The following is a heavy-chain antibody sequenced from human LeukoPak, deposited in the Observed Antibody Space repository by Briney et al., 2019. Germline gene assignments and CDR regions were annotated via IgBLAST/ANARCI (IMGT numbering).Heavy chain of an antibody. D-gene: IGHD2-2*01. CDR3: ARDHCSSTGCYVWSY. Sequence: GGSLRLSCAASGFAFSSYGMHWVRQAPGKGLEWVAITWDDGSNKYYADSVKGRFTISRDNSKNTLFLQMNNLRAEDTAVYYCARDHCSSTGCYVWSYWGQGTLVTVSS. CDR2: TWDDGSNK. V-gene: IGHV3-33*01. J-gene: IGHJ4*02. CDR1: GFAFSSYG.